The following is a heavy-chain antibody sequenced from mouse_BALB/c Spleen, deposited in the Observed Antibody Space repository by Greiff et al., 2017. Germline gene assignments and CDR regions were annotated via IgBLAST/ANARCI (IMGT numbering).Heavy chain of an antibody. CDR1: GFTFSSYG. V-gene: IGHV5-6-3*01. D-gene: IGHD2-3*01. Sequence: EVMLVESGGGLVQPGGSLKLSCAASGFTFSSYGMSWVRQTPDKRLELVATINSNGGSTYYPDSVKGRFTISRDNAKNTLYLEMSSLRSEDTAMYYCARGDDGYYAMDYWGQGTSVTVSS. J-gene: IGHJ4*01. CDR2: INSNGGST. CDR3: ARGDDGYYAMDY.